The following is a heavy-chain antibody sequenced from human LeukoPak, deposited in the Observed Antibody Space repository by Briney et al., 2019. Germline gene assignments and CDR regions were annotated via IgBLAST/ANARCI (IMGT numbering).Heavy chain of an antibody. CDR3: ARGEGGIAAAGTDF. CDR2: IYSGGST. J-gene: IGHJ4*02. CDR1: GFIVGNNY. V-gene: IGHV3-53*01. Sequence: GGSLRLSCAASGFIVGNNYMSWVRQAPGKGPEWVSVIYSGGSTYYADSVKGRFTISRDNSKNTLYLQMNSLRAEDTAVYYCARGEGGIAAAGTDFWGQGTLVTVSS. D-gene: IGHD6-13*01.